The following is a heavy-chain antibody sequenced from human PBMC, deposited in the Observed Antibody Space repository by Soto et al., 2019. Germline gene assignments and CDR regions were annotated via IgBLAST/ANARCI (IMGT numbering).Heavy chain of an antibody. CDR1: GFTFSSYS. D-gene: IGHD3-16*01. Sequence: GGSLRLSCAASGFTFSSYSMNWVRQAPGKGLEWVSSISSSSSYIYYADSVKGRFTISRDNAKNSLYLQMNSLRAEDTAVYYCARDLKVTLGEDYYSGMDVWGQGTTVTVSS. CDR3: ARDLKVTLGEDYYSGMDV. J-gene: IGHJ6*02. V-gene: IGHV3-21*01. CDR2: ISSSSSYI.